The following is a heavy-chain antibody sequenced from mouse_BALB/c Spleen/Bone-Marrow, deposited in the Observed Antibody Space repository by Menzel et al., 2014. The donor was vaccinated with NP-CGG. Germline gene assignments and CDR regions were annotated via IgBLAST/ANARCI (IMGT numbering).Heavy chain of an antibody. V-gene: IGHV1-9*01. CDR1: GYTFSSYW. CDR3: ARERGY. J-gene: IGHJ3*01. CDR2: ILPGSGST. Sequence: VQGVESGAELMKTGASVKISCKATGYTFSSYWIEWVKQRPGHGLEWIGEILPGSGSTNYNEKFKGKATFTADTSSYTAYMQLSSLTSEDSAVYYCARERGYWGQGTLVTVSA.